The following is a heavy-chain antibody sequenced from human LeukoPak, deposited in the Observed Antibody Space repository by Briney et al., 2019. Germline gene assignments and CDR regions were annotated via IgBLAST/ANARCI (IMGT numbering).Heavy chain of an antibody. V-gene: IGHV4-34*01. Sequence: PETLSLTCAVYGGSFSGYYWSWIRQPPGKGLEWIGEINHSGSTNYNPSLKSRVTISVDTSKNQFSLKLSSVTAADTAVYYCARGILRSFGYWGQGTLVTVSS. CDR2: INHSGST. D-gene: IGHD2-15*01. CDR3: ARGILRSFGY. J-gene: IGHJ4*02. CDR1: GGSFSGYY.